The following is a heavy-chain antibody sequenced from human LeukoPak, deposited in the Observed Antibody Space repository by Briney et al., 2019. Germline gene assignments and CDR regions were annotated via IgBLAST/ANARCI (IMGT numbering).Heavy chain of an antibody. CDR1: GFTFSSYS. D-gene: IGHD2-2*02. J-gene: IGHJ4*02. CDR2: ISSSGSYI. CDR3: ARDVSRDVSCYTD. V-gene: IGHV3-21*01. Sequence: GGSLRLSCAASGFTFSSYSMNWVRQAPGKWLGWVSSISSSGSYIHFPDSMKGRFTISRDNAGNSVYLQMNSLRVDDTAVYFCARDVSRDVSCYTDWGQGTLVTVSS.